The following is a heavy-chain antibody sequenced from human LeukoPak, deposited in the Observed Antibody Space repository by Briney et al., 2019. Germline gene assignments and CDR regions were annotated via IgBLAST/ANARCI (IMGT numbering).Heavy chain of an antibody. CDR3: ARSSWARIFDY. D-gene: IGHD6-13*01. CDR1: GFTFSSYA. Sequence: GGSLRLSCAASGFTFSSYAMSWVRQAPGRGLEWVSAISGSGGSTYYADSVEGRFTISRDNSKNTLYLQMNSLRAEDTAVYYCARSSWARIFDYWGQGTLVTVSS. CDR2: ISGSGGST. V-gene: IGHV3-23*01. J-gene: IGHJ4*02.